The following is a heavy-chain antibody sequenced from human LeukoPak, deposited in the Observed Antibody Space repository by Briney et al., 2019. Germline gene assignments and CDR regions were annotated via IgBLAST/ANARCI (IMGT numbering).Heavy chain of an antibody. CDR1: GFTFSNAW. J-gene: IGHJ4*02. CDR2: IKSKTDGGTT. Sequence: GGSLRLSCAASGFTFSNAWMSWVRQAPGKGLEWVGRIKSKTDGGTTDYAAPVKGRFIISRDDSKNTLYLQMNSLKTEDTAVYYCTTGDVERELLQRYYFDYWGQGTLVTVSS. D-gene: IGHD3-10*01. CDR3: TTGDVERELLQRYYFDY. V-gene: IGHV3-15*01.